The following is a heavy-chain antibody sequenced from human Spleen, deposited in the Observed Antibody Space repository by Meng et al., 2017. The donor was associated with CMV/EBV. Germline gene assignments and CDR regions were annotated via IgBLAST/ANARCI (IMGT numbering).Heavy chain of an antibody. CDR3: AKERNIVVVPAASGD. J-gene: IGHJ4*02. Sequence: SVKVSCKASGGTFGLLAISWVRQAPGQGLEWMGSFIPIFGTSNYAQKFQGRVTITTDESTSTAYMDLSSLTSEDTAVYYCAKERNIVVVPAASGDWGQGTLVTVSS. D-gene: IGHD2-2*01. V-gene: IGHV1-69*05. CDR1: GGTFGLLA. CDR2: FIPIFGTS.